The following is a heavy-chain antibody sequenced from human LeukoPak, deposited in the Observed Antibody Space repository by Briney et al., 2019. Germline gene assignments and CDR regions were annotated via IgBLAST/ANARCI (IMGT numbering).Heavy chain of an antibody. CDR3: AKGLRGGWVSGMDV. Sequence: GGSLRLSCAASGFTFDDYAMHWVRQAPGKGLEWVSGISWNSGSIGYADSVKGRFTISRDNAKNSLYLQMNSLRAEDTALYYCAKGLRGGWVSGMDVWGQGTTVTVSS. D-gene: IGHD6-19*01. CDR2: ISWNSGSI. J-gene: IGHJ6*02. V-gene: IGHV3-9*01. CDR1: GFTFDDYA.